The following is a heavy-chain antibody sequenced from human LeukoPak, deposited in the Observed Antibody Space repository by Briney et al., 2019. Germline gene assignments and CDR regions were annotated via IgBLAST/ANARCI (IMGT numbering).Heavy chain of an antibody. Sequence: ASVKVSCKASGYTFTGYYMHWVRQAPGQGLEWMGWINPDSGDTSYAQNFQGRVTMTRDTSISTAYMELGSLTSDDTAAYYCARGRKMAAAGTESPALFDYWGQGTLVAVSS. CDR2: INPDSGDT. J-gene: IGHJ4*02. CDR3: ARGRKMAAAGTESPALFDY. CDR1: GYTFTGYY. V-gene: IGHV1-2*02. D-gene: IGHD6-13*01.